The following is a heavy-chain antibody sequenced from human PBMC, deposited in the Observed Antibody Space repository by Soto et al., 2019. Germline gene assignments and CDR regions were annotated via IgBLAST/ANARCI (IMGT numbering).Heavy chain of an antibody. CDR2: MSPNSGKT. CDR3: TRNTWGTGDFAN. V-gene: IGHV1-8*01. CDR1: GYTFTSYD. Sequence: ASVKVSCKASGYTFTSYDINWMRQATGQGLEWLGWMSPNSGKTGYSKKFQGGIIMTRDSSTSTAYMELSSLIDEDTAIYYCTRNTWGTGDFANWGHETLVTFPS. J-gene: IGHJ4*01. D-gene: IGHD7-27*01.